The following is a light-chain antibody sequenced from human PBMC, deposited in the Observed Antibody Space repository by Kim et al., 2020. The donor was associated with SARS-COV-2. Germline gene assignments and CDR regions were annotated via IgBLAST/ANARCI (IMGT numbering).Light chain of an antibody. CDR1: NTDVGGYNF. CDR3: ASYTKRKTYV. Sequence: GQPITISCTGSNTDVGGYNFVSWYRQYPGKVPKLMIYDVNQRPSGVSDRFSGSKSGTTASLTISSLQTDDEADYYCASYTKRKTYVFGSGTKVTVL. CDR2: DVN. J-gene: IGLJ1*01. V-gene: IGLV2-14*03.